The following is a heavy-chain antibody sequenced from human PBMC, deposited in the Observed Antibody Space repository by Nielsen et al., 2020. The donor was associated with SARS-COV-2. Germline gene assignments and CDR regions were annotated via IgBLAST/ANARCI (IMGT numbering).Heavy chain of an antibody. CDR3: ARDLIAARQYYYYYGMDV. Sequence: GESLKISCAASGFTFSSYSMSWVRQAPGKGLEWVSVIYSGGSTYYADSVKGRFTISRDNSKNTLYLQMNSLRAEDTAVYYCARDLIAARQYYYYYGMDVWGQGTTVTVSS. V-gene: IGHV3-53*01. D-gene: IGHD6-6*01. CDR1: GFTFSSYS. CDR2: IYSGGST. J-gene: IGHJ6*02.